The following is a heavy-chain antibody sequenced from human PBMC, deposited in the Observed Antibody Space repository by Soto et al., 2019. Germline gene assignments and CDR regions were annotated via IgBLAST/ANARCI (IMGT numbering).Heavy chain of an antibody. CDR1: GGSISSSSYY. J-gene: IGHJ4*02. CDR2: IYYSGST. CDR3: ARWLAAADPYFDY. V-gene: IGHV4-31*03. Sequence: SETLSLTCTVSGGSISSSSYYWGWIRQPPGKGLEWIGYIYYSGSTYYNPSLKSRVTISVDTSKNQFSLKLSSVTAADTAVYYCARWLAAADPYFDYWGQGTLVTVSS. D-gene: IGHD6-13*01.